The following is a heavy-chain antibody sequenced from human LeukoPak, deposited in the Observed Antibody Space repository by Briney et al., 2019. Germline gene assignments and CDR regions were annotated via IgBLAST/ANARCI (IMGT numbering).Heavy chain of an antibody. CDR2: FDPEDGET. CDR1: GYTLTELS. V-gene: IGHV1-24*01. Sequence: GASVKVSCKVSGYTLTELSMHWVRQAPGKGLEWMGGFDPEDGETIYAQKFQGRVTMTEDTSTDTAYMELSSLRSEDTAVYYCATHHAGYSGYLFPMDVWGKGTTVTVSS. D-gene: IGHD5-12*01. J-gene: IGHJ6*03. CDR3: ATHHAGYSGYLFPMDV.